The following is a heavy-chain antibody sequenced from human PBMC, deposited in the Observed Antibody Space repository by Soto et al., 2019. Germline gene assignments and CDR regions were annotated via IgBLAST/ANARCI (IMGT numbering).Heavy chain of an antibody. CDR2: IYKSTTT. Sequence: ASETVSLTCSVSGDSISAVDYFWAWILQPPGHALEYIGYIYKSTTTYYNPSFESRVAISLDTSKSQFSLNVTSVTAADTTVYFCARGRYCLTGRCFPNWFDSWGQGNLVTVSS. J-gene: IGHJ5*01. V-gene: IGHV4-30-4*01. D-gene: IGHD2-15*01. CDR1: GDSISAVDYF. CDR3: ARGRYCLTGRCFPNWFDS.